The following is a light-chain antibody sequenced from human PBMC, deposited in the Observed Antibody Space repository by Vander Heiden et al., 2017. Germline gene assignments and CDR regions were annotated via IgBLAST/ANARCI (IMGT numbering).Light chain of an antibody. Sequence: QSALTQPASVSGSPGPSITISCTGTSSDVGSYNLVSWYQQQPGKAPKLMIYEGRKRPSGVANRSAGSKSGNTAPLTISGLQDEDEADYYCCSYAGSWVFGGGTKLTVL. J-gene: IGLJ3*02. CDR2: EGR. V-gene: IGLV2-23*01. CDR3: CSYAGSWV. CDR1: SSDVGSYNL.